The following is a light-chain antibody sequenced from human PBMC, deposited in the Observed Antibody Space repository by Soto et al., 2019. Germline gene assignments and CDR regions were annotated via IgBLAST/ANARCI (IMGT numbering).Light chain of an antibody. V-gene: IGKV1-39*01. J-gene: IGKJ2*01. Sequence: DIQMTQSPSFLSASVGDRVAITCRASQRIDNFLNWYQQKPGKAPKLLIYGASSLQSGVPSRFSGSGSGTDFTLTITSLQSEDSATYHCQQRYKTSLSSFGQGTKVEIK. CDR3: QQRYKTSLSS. CDR2: GAS. CDR1: QRIDNF.